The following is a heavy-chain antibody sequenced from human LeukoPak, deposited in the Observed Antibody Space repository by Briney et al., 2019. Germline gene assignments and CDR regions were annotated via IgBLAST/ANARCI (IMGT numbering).Heavy chain of an antibody. J-gene: IGHJ6*02. V-gene: IGHV3-23*01. CDR1: GFTSSTYS. D-gene: IGHD4-11*01. CDR3: AKDSLTTEV. CDR2: ITGSGVST. Sequence: GGSLRLSCVASGFTSSTYSMNWVRQAPGKGLEWVSAITGSGVSTYYADSVKGRFTISRDNSKNTLYLQMNSLRAEDTAVYYCAKDSLTTEVWGQGTTVTVPS.